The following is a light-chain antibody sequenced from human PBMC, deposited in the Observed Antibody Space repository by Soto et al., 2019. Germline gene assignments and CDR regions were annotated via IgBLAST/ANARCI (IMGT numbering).Light chain of an antibody. J-gene: IGKJ1*01. CDR1: QSVSSNH. Sequence: EIVLTQSPGSLSLSPRERATLSCRACQSVSSNHLAWYQQKPGQAPRLLIYGASRRATGIPDRFSGSGSGTEFTLTINRLEPEDVAVYYCQQHGNSPRTFGQGTKVDIK. V-gene: IGKV3-20*01. CDR3: QQHGNSPRT. CDR2: GAS.